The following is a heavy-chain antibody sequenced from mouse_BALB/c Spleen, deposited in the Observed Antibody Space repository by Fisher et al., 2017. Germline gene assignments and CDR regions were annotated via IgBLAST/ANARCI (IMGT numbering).Heavy chain of an antibody. V-gene: IGHV1-78*01. CDR3: ARHLLWDAMDY. D-gene: IGHD2-1*01. Sequence: KFKGKATITADTSSSTAYMQLNSLTSEDSAVYYCARHLLWDAMDYWGQGTSVTVSS. J-gene: IGHJ4*01.